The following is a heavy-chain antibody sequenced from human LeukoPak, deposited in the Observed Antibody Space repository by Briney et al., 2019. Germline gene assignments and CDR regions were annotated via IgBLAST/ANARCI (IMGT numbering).Heavy chain of an antibody. CDR1: GGSISSSSYY. J-gene: IGHJ3*02. D-gene: IGHD3-10*01. CDR3: ARGPNYYDS. V-gene: IGHV4-39*07. Sequence: KPSETLSLTCTVSGGSISSSSYYWGWIRQPPGKGLEWIGEINHSGSTNYNPSLKSRVTISVDTSKNQFSLKLSSVTAADTAVYYCARGPNYYDSWGQGTMVTVSS. CDR2: INHSGST.